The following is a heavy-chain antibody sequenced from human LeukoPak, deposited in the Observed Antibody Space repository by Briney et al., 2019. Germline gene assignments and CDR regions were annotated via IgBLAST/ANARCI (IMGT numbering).Heavy chain of an antibody. D-gene: IGHD3-9*01. J-gene: IGHJ4*02. CDR1: GGSFSGYY. CDR2: INHSGST. Sequence: PSETLSLTCAVYGGSFSGYYWSWIRQPPGKGLEWIGEINHSGSTNYNPSLKGRVTISVDTSKNQFSLKLSSVTAADTAVYYCARQNDILTAIDYWGQGTLVTVSS. CDR3: ARQNDILTAIDY. V-gene: IGHV4-34*01.